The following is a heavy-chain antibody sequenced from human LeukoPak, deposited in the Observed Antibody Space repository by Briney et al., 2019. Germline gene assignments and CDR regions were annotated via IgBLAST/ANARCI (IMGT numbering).Heavy chain of an antibody. V-gene: IGHV1-46*01. CDR3: ARGSRFGESYYYYGMDV. Sequence: ASAKVSCKASGYTFTSYYMHWVRQAPGQGLEWMGIINPSGGSTSYAQKFQGRVTITRDTSTSTVYMELSSLRSEDTAVYYCARGSRFGESYYYYGMDVWGQGTTVTVSS. CDR1: GYTFTSYY. J-gene: IGHJ6*02. CDR2: INPSGGST. D-gene: IGHD3-10*01.